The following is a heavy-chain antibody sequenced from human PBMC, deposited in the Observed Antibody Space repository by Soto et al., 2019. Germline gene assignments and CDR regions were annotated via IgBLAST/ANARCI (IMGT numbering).Heavy chain of an antibody. Sequence: SETLSLTCTVTGDSISSRSYYWGWIRQPPGKGLEWIGSIYYSGSTYNNPSLRSRVSMSIDTSKDQSSLKLKSVTDADTALYFSARKRTSVVTQAYFDVWGQGSLVTVSS. D-gene: IGHD2-21*02. V-gene: IGHV4-39*01. J-gene: IGHJ4*02. CDR2: IYYSGST. CDR1: GDSISSRSYY. CDR3: ARKRTSVVTQAYFDV.